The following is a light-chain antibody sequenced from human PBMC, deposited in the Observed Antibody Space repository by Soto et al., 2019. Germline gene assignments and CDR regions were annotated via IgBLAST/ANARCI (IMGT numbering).Light chain of an antibody. V-gene: IGKV1-39*01. CDR2: AAS. CDR3: QQGYSNPWT. CDR1: QSVNTY. Sequence: DIQMTHSPSSLSAPVGDRVIITCRASQSVNTYLHWYQQKPGKAPKLPIFAASNLQSVVPSRFSGSVSGTNFALSLNSLQPEDFATYYCQQGYSNPWTFGQGTKVDIK. J-gene: IGKJ1*01.